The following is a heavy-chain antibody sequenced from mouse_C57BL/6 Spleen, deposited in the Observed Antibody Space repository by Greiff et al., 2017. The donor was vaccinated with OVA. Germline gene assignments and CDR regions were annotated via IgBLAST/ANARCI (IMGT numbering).Heavy chain of an antibody. D-gene: IGHD3-2*02. CDR2: ILPGSGST. CDR3: ARRSFLDSSGYVGAMDY. V-gene: IGHV1-9*01. Sequence: QVQLQQSGAELMKPGASVKLSCKATGYTFTGYWIEWVKQRPGHGLEWIGEILPGSGSTNYNEKFKGKATFTADTSSNTAYMQLSSLTTEDSAIYYCARRSFLDSSGYVGAMDYWGQGTSVNVSS. CDR1: GYTFTGYW. J-gene: IGHJ4*01.